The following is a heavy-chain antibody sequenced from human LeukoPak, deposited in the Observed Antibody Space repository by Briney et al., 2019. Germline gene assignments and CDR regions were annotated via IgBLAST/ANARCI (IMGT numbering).Heavy chain of an antibody. CDR1: GGSISSGGYH. CDR2: IDYSGST. V-gene: IGHV4-31*03. D-gene: IGHD2-15*01. Sequence: SETLSLTCTVSGGSISSGGYHWSWIRQHPGKGLEWIGYIDYSGSTYYSPSLKSRVTISADMSKNQFSLKLTSVTAADTAVYYCASGYCSSDSCLDFWGQGTLVTVSS. CDR3: ASGYCSSDSCLDF. J-gene: IGHJ4*02.